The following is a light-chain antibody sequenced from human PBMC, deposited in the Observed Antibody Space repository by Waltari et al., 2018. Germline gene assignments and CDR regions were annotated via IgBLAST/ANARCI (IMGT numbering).Light chain of an antibody. CDR3: QHYNNYPPT. Sequence: DIQLTQSPSTLSASVGDRVTITCRASQSISSWLAWYQQKPGKAPKLLIYKASSLQSDVPSRFRGSGSGTEFTLTISSLQPDDFATFYCQHYNNYPPTFGGGTKVEIK. V-gene: IGKV1-5*03. CDR2: KAS. CDR1: QSISSW. J-gene: IGKJ4*01.